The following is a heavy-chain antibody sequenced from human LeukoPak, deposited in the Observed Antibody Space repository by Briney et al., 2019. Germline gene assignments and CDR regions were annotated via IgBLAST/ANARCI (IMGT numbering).Heavy chain of an antibody. CDR1: GFNFSAYE. D-gene: IGHD6-19*01. CDR3: ARTGRQWPGHLRFDI. V-gene: IGHV3-48*03. CDR2: ISSSGSNT. J-gene: IGHJ3*02. Sequence: PGGSLRLSCAASGFNFSAYEMNWVRQAPGKGLEWVSYISSSGSNTYYADSVKGRFTISRGNDKNSLYLQMDSLRAEDTAVYYCARTGRQWPGHLRFDIWGQGTMVTVSS.